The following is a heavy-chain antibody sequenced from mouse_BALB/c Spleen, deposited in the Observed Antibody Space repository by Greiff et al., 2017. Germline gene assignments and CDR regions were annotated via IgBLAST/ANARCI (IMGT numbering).Heavy chain of an antibody. CDR3: ARENTTAPYCAMDY. Sequence: EVQLVESGGGLVQPGGSLRLSCATSGFTFTDYYMSWVRQPPGKALEWLGFIRNKANGYTTEYSASVKGRFTISRDNSQSILYLQMNTLRAEDSATYYCARENTTAPYCAMDYWGQGTSVTVSS. CDR1: GFTFTDYY. V-gene: IGHV7-3*02. D-gene: IGHD1-2*01. CDR2: IRNKANGYTT. J-gene: IGHJ4*01.